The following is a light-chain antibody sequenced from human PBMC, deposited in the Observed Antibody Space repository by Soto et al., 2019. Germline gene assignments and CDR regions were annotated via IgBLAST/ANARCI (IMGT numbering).Light chain of an antibody. CDR3: CSYAGNYTLL. Sequence: QSALTQPRSVSGSPGQSVTVSCTGTSRDVGIYNYVSWYQQRPGTAPKVMIYDVTKRPSGVPDRFSGSKSANTASLPISGLQADDEADYYCCSYAGNYTLLFGGGTKVTVL. J-gene: IGLJ2*01. CDR1: SRDVGIYNY. V-gene: IGLV2-11*01. CDR2: DVT.